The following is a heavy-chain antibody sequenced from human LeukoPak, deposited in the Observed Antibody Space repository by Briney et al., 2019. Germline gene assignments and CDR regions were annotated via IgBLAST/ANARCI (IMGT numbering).Heavy chain of an antibody. CDR1: GFTFDDYA. CDR3: AKGVGWYYFDY. CDR2: IRWNSGSK. J-gene: IGHJ4*02. D-gene: IGHD1-26*01. V-gene: IGHV3-9*01. Sequence: GGSLRLSCAASGFTFDDYAMHWVRQAPGKGLEWVSGIRWNSGSKGYTDSVKGRFTISRDNAKNSLYLQMNSLRAEDTALYYCAKGVGWYYFDYWGQGTLVTVSS.